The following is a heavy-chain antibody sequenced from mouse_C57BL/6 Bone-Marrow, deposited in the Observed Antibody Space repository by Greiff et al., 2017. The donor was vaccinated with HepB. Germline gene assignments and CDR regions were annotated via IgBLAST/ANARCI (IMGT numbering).Heavy chain of an antibody. Sequence: VQLQQSGPELVRPGVSVKISCKGSGYTFTDYAMHWVKQSHAKSLEWIGVISNYYGDASYNQKFKDKATMTVDKSSSIAYMELARLTSVDSAVYYCARLQAYYSKGIPYWGQGTLVTVSA. J-gene: IGHJ3*01. CDR3: ARLQAYYSKGIPY. CDR1: GYTFTDYA. CDR2: ISNYYGDA. V-gene: IGHV1-67*01. D-gene: IGHD2-5*01.